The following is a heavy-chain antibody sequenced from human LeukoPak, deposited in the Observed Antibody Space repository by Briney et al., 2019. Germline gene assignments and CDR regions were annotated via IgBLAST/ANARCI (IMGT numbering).Heavy chain of an antibody. Sequence: SETLSLTCTVSGGSISSGSYYWSWIRQPAGKGLEWIGRIYTSGSTNYNPSLKSRVTISVDTSKNQFSLKLSSVTAADTAVYYCARDRGGLSPYFDYWGRGTLVTVSS. CDR1: GGSISSGSYY. J-gene: IGHJ4*02. CDR3: ARDRGGLSPYFDY. CDR2: IYTSGST. V-gene: IGHV4-61*02. D-gene: IGHD3-16*01.